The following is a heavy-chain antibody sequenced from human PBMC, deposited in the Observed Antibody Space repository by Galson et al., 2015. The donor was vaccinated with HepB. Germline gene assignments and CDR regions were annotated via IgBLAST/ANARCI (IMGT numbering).Heavy chain of an antibody. CDR2: IDPRGGST. D-gene: IGHD3-22*01. CDR1: GYTFTNYY. CDR3: ARGGSYFDGRGSLYNWFDP. J-gene: IGHJ5*02. Sequence: SVKVSCKASGYTFTNYYLHWVRQAPGQGLEWMAIIDPRGGSTTFAQKFTGRVTLTRDTSTSTVYMELSSLRSEDTAVYYCARGGSYFDGRGSLYNWFDPWGQGTLVTVAS. V-gene: IGHV1-46*01.